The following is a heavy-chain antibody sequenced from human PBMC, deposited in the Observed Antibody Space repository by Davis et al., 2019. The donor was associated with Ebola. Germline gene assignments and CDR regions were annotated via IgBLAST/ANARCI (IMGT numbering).Heavy chain of an antibody. V-gene: IGHV4-34*01. CDR2: INHSGST. D-gene: IGHD2-2*01. Sequence: SETLSLTCAVYGGSFSGYYWSWIRQPPGKGLEWIGEINHSGSTNYNPSLKSRVTISVDTSKNQFSLKLSSVTAADTAVYYCARGRRLYCSSTSCYRSPFDYWGQGTLVTVSS. CDR3: ARGRRLYCSSTSCYRSPFDY. CDR1: GGSFSGYY. J-gene: IGHJ4*02.